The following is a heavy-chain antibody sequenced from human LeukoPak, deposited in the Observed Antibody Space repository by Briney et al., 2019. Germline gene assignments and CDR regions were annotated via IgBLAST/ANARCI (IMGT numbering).Heavy chain of an antibody. Sequence: GGSLRLSCAASGFTFSSYWMSWVRQAPGKGLEWVANIKQDGSEKYYVDSVKGRFTISRDNAKNSLYLQMNSLRAEDTAVYYCARDPYYYDSSGGYWGQGTLATVSS. V-gene: IGHV3-7*01. CDR1: GFTFSSYW. D-gene: IGHD3-22*01. CDR2: IKQDGSEK. J-gene: IGHJ4*02. CDR3: ARDPYYYDSSGGY.